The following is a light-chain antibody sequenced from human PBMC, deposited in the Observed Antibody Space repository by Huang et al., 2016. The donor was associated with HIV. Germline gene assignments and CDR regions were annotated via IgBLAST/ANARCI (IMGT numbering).Light chain of an antibody. CDR2: AAS. Sequence: IQLTQSPSSLSASVGDRVTITCRASPGISSYLAWYQQNPWKAPKLLIYAASTLQSGVPSRFSGSGSGTDFTLTISSLQPEDFATYYCQQLNSSPLTFGGGTKVEIK. CDR3: QQLNSSPLT. V-gene: IGKV1-9*01. J-gene: IGKJ4*01. CDR1: PGISSY.